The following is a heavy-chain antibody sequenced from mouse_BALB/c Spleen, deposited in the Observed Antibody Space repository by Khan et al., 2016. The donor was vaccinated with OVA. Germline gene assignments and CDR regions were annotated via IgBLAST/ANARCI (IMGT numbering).Heavy chain of an antibody. CDR2: LWAGGST. Sequence: VELVESGPGLVAPSQSLSITCTVSGFSLTSYGVHWVRQPPGRVWNWREELWAGGSTNYNSALRSRLSISKDNSKSQVFLKMNSLQTDDTAMYYCARLEDIWGQGTTLTVSS. CDR3: ARLEDI. J-gene: IGHJ2*01. V-gene: IGHV2-9*02. D-gene: IGHD1-3*01. CDR1: GFSLTSYG.